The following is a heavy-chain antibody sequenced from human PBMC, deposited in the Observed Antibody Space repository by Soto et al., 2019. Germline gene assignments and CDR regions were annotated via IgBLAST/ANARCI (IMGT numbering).Heavy chain of an antibody. D-gene: IGHD2-15*01. CDR3: AKRGYCSGGSCYRHFDY. CDR1: GFTFSSYA. Sequence: PGGSLRLSCAASGFTFSSYAMSWVRQAPGKGLEWVSAISGSGGSTYYADSVKGRFTISGDNSKNTLYLQMNSLRAEDTAVYYCAKRGYCSGGSCYRHFDYWGQGTLVTVSS. V-gene: IGHV3-23*01. J-gene: IGHJ4*02. CDR2: ISGSGGST.